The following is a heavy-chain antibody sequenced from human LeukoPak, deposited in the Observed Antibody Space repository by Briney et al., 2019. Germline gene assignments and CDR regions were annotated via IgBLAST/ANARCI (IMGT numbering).Heavy chain of an antibody. CDR1: GYTFTTYG. J-gene: IGHJ4*02. V-gene: IGHV1-18*01. CDR2: ISGYNGNT. CDR3: ARDYYYASGSYSGPDTDY. D-gene: IGHD3-10*01. Sequence: ASVKVSCKASGYTFTTYGISRVRQAPGQGLEWMGWISGYNGNTNYALKFQGRVTMTTDTSTSTAYMELRSLRSDDTAVYYCARDYYYASGSYSGPDTDYWGQGTLVTVSS.